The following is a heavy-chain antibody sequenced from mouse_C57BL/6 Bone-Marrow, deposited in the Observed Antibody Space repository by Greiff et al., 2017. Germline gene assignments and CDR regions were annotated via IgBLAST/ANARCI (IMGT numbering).Heavy chain of an antibody. J-gene: IGHJ4*01. D-gene: IGHD4-1*01. CDR1: GFTFSSYT. Sequence: EVQVVESGGGLVKPGGSLKLSCAASGFTFSSYTMSWVRQTPEKRLEWVATISGGGGNTYYPDSVKGRFTISRDNAKNTLYLQMSSLRSEDTALYYCARPGTGSYAMDYWGQGTSVTVSS. CDR2: ISGGGGNT. CDR3: ARPGTGSYAMDY. V-gene: IGHV5-9*01.